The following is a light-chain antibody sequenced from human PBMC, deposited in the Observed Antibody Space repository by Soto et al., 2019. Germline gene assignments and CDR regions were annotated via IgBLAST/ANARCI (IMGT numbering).Light chain of an antibody. CDR2: SNY. J-gene: IGLJ1*01. CDR1: SSNIGSKT. V-gene: IGLV1-44*01. Sequence: QSVLTQPPSASGTPGQRVTISCSGSSSNIGSKTVNWYQQLPGTAPKLLIYSNYQRPSGVPDRFSGSKSGTSASLAISGLQSEDEADFYCGAWDDSLSGYVFGSGTKVTVL. CDR3: GAWDDSLSGYV.